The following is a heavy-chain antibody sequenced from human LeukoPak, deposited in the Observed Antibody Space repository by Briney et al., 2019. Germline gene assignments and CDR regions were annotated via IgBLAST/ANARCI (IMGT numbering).Heavy chain of an antibody. J-gene: IGHJ4*02. CDR1: GYTFTSYY. CDR2: INPSGGST. CDR3: ATHSSSWYYFDY. Sequence: ASVKVSCKASGYTFTSYYMHWVRQAPGQGLEWMGIINPSGGSTSYAQKFQGRVTMTRDTSTSTAYMELSSLRSEDTAVYYCATHSSSWYYFDYWGQGTLVTVSS. V-gene: IGHV1-46*01. D-gene: IGHD6-13*01.